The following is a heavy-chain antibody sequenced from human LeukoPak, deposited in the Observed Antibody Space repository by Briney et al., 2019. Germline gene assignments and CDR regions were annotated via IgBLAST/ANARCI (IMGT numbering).Heavy chain of an antibody. CDR3: ARASYSSSWNYYYYGMDV. CDR2: IYSGGST. D-gene: IGHD6-13*01. V-gene: IGHV3-66*01. Sequence: GGSLRLSCAASGFTVSSNYMSWVRQALGKELEWVSVIYSGGSTYYADSVKGRFTISRDNSKNTLYLQMNSLRAEDTAVYYCARASYSSSWNYYYYGMDVWGQGTTVTVSS. J-gene: IGHJ6*02. CDR1: GFTVSSNY.